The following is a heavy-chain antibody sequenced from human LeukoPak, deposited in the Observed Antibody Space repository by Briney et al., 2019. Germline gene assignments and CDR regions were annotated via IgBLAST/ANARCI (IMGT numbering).Heavy chain of an antibody. J-gene: IGHJ4*02. CDR1: GGSFSGYY. CDR2: INHSGST. Sequence: SETLSLTCAVYGGSFSGYYWSWIRQPPGKGLEWIGEINHSGSTNYNPSLKSRVTISVDTSKNQFSLKLSSVTAADTAVYYCARGARTAYYYDSSGYLGYWGQGTLVTVSS. V-gene: IGHV4-34*01. D-gene: IGHD3-22*01. CDR3: ARGARTAYYYDSSGYLGY.